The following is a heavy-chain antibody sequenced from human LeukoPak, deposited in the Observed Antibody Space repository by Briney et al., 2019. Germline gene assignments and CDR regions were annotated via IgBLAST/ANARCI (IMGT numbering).Heavy chain of an antibody. CDR3: ARVIAVAGKTGMDV. J-gene: IGHJ6*02. D-gene: IGHD6-19*01. CDR1: GYSFVSYG. Sequence: GASVKVSCKASGYSFVSYGIRWVRQAPGQGLKWMGWISPNNGNTDYAQKFQGRVTMTTDTSTSTVYMELRGLRSDDTAVYYCARVIAVAGKTGMDVWGQGTTVTVSS. V-gene: IGHV1-18*01. CDR2: ISPNNGNT.